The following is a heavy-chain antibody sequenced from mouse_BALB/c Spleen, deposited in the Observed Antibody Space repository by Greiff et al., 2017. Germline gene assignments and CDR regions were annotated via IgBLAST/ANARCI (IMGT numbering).Heavy chain of an antibody. CDR2: IYPGDGDT. D-gene: IGHD1-2*01. Sequence: QVQLQQSGAELVRPGSSVKISCKASGYAFSSYWMNWVKQRPGQGLEWIGQIYPGDGDTNYNGKFKGKATLTADKSSSTAYMQLSSLTSEDSAVYFCARDYGSLPFAYWGQGTLVTVSA. CDR3: ARDYGSLPFAY. J-gene: IGHJ3*01. V-gene: IGHV1-80*01. CDR1: GYAFSSYW.